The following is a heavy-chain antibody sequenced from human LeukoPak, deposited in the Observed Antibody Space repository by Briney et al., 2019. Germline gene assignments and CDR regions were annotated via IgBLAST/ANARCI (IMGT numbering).Heavy chain of an antibody. Sequence: PGGSLRLSCAASGFTFSSYAMSWVRQAPGKGLEWISYTDVGGDGYKYYADSVKGRFTISRDNAKNSLYLQMNSLRVEDTAVYYCARGVTATRYFYYGLDVWGLGTTVTVSS. V-gene: IGHV3-21*05. J-gene: IGHJ6*02. CDR2: TDVGGDGYK. CDR1: GFTFSSYA. CDR3: ARGVTATRYFYYGLDV. D-gene: IGHD2-21*02.